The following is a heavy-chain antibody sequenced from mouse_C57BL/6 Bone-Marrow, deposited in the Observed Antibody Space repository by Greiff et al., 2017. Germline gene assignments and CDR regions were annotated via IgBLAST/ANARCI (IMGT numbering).Heavy chain of an antibody. CDR3: ARPYYSNYWYFDV. V-gene: IGHV1-55*01. Sequence: VQLQQSGAELVKPGASVKMSCKASGYTFTSYWITWVKQRPGQGLEWIGDIYPGSGSTNYNEKFKSKATLTLDTSSSTAYMQLSSLTSEDSAVYYCARPYYSNYWYFDVWGTGTTVTVSS. CDR1: GYTFTSYW. D-gene: IGHD2-5*01. CDR2: IYPGSGST. J-gene: IGHJ1*03.